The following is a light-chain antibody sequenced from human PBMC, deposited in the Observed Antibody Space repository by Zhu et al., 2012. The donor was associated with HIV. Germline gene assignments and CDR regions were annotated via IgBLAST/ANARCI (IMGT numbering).Light chain of an antibody. J-gene: IGKJ1*01. CDR1: QSVNNNY. Sequence: EVVMTQSPTTLSVSPGERATLSCRASQSVNNNYLAWYQQKVGQAPRLLIFDASSRATGIPDRFSGSGSGTDFTLTISRLEPEDFAVYYCQQYGSSPRTFGQGTKVEIK. V-gene: IGKV3-20*01. CDR3: QQYGSSPRT. CDR2: DAS.